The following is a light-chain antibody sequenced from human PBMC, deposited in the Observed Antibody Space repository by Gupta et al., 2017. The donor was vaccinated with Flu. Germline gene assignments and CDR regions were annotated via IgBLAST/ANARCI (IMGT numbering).Light chain of an antibody. CDR1: QSLLHSNGYNY. CDR3: MQALQTPSIT. Sequence: DIVMTKSPLSLPVTPGEPAYISCRSSQSLLHSNGYNYLDWYLEKQGQSPQLLSYLGSNRASGVTDRFSGSGSGTDFTLKISRVEAEDVGVYYCMQALQTPSITFGQGTRLEIK. J-gene: IGKJ5*01. V-gene: IGKV2-28*01. CDR2: LGS.